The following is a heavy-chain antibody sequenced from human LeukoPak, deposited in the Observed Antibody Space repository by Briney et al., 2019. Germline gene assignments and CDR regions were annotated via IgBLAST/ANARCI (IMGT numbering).Heavy chain of an antibody. CDR2: ISSSSSTI. D-gene: IGHD2-8*01. CDR3: ARDKWAPADAIPRYYYYGMDV. V-gene: IGHV3-48*01. CDR1: GFTFSSYS. J-gene: IGHJ6*02. Sequence: PGGSLRLSCAASGFTFSSYSMNWVRQAPGKGLEWVSYISSSSSTIYYADSVKGRFTISRDNAKNSLYPQMNSLRAEDTAVYYCARDKWAPADAIPRYYYYGMDVWGQGTTVTVSS.